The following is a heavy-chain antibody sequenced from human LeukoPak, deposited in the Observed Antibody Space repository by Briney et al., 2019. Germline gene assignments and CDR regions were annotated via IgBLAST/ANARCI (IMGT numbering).Heavy chain of an antibody. CDR2: IYYSGST. CDR1: GGSISSGSYY. CDR3: ARDRYYDFWSGRGTDAFDI. D-gene: IGHD3-3*01. V-gene: IGHV4-61*01. J-gene: IGHJ3*02. Sequence: PSQTLSLTCTVSGGSISSGSYYWSWIRQPPGKGLEWIGYIYYSGSTNYNPSLKSRVTISVDTSKNQFSLKLSSVTAADTAVYYCARDRYYDFWSGRGTDAFDIWGQGTMVTVSS.